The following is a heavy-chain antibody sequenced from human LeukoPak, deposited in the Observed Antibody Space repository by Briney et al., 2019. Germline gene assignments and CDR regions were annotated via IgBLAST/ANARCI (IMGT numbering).Heavy chain of an antibody. CDR2: ISAYNGNT. CDR3: AGAVMSYDSSVSWFDP. D-gene: IGHD3-22*01. CDR1: GYTFTSYG. V-gene: IGHV1-18*01. Sequence: ASVKVSCKASGYTFTSYGISWVRQAPGQGLEWMGWISAYNGNTNYAQKLQGRVTMTTDTSTSTAYMELRSLRSDDTAVYYCAGAVMSYDSSVSWFDPWGQGTLVTVSS. J-gene: IGHJ5*02.